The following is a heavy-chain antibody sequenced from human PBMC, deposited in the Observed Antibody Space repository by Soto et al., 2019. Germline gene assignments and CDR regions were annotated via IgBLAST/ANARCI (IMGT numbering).Heavy chain of an antibody. CDR1: GGSISSYY. D-gene: IGHD2-15*01. CDR2: IYYRGST. J-gene: IGHJ6*02. Sequence: PSETLSLTCTVSGGSISSYYWSWIRQPPGKGLEWIGYIYYRGSTNYNPSLKSRVTITVDTSKNQFYMKLNSETDADKEVYYNARVRVDCSGGSCYTPLVAFLAMGGWGQGTTVT. CDR3: ARVRVDCSGGSCYTPLVAFLAMGG. V-gene: IGHV4-59*01.